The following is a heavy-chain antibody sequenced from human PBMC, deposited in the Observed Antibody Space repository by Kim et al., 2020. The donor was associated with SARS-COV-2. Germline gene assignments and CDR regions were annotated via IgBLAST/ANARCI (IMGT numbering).Heavy chain of an antibody. CDR3: AIIGDSGYDYRPPRDDY. V-gene: IGHV3-66*01. CDR2: IYSGGST. CDR1: GFTVSSNY. Sequence: GGSLRLSCAASGFTVSSNYMSWVRQAPGKGLEWVSVIYSGGSTYYADSVKGRFTISRDNSKNTLYLQMNSLRAEDTAVYYCAIIGDSGYDYRPPRDDYWGQGTLVTVSS. J-gene: IGHJ4*02. D-gene: IGHD5-12*01.